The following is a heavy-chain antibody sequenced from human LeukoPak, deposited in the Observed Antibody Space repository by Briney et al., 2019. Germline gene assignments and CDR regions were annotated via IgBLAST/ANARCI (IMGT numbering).Heavy chain of an antibody. CDR2: INAGNGNT. V-gene: IGHV1-3*03. Sequence: ASVKVSCKASGGTFSSYAISWVRQAPGQGLEWMGGINAGNGNTKYSQEFQGRVTITRDTSASTAYMELSSLRSEDMAVYYCARGLLWFGELARLPSFDPWGQGTLVTVSS. CDR1: GGTFSSYA. D-gene: IGHD3-10*01. J-gene: IGHJ5*02. CDR3: ARGLLWFGELARLPSFDP.